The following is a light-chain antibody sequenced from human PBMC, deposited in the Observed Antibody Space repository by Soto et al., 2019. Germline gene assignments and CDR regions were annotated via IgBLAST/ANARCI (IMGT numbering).Light chain of an antibody. CDR3: QQTYSAPGT. V-gene: IGKV1-39*01. Sequence: DIQMTQSPSSLSASVGDRVTVTCRPSQNITKFLNWYQEKPGKAPKVLIYVTSNLQNGVPSRFSGSGSGTEFTLTFSSLQPEDFATYYCQQTYSAPGTFGQGTRVEVK. CDR2: VTS. CDR1: QNITKF. J-gene: IGKJ1*01.